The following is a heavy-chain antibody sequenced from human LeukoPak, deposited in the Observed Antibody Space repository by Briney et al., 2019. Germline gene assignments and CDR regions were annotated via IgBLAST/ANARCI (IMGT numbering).Heavy chain of an antibody. CDR2: IYYSGST. CDR1: GGSISSYY. CDR3: ASGVAGTDYFDY. V-gene: IGHV4-59*01. D-gene: IGHD6-19*01. Sequence: SETLSLTCTVSGGSISSYYWSWIRQPPGKGLEWIGYIYYSGSTNYNPSLKSRVTISVDTSKNQFSLKLSSVTAADTAAYYCASGVAGTDYFDYWGQGTLVTVSS. J-gene: IGHJ4*02.